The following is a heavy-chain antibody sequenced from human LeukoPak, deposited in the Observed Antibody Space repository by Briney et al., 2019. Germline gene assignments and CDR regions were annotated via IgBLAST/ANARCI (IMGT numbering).Heavy chain of an antibody. V-gene: IGHV3-23*01. CDR1: GFTFSTYA. CDR3: AKRIAVAGTYYFDQ. J-gene: IGHJ4*02. Sequence: GGSLRLSCAASGFTFSTYAMSWVRQAPGKGLEWVSAISTSGGSTYYADSVKGRFTISGDNSKNTLYLQMNSLRAEDTAVYYCAKRIAVAGTYYFDQWGQGTLVTVSS. D-gene: IGHD6-19*01. CDR2: ISTSGGST.